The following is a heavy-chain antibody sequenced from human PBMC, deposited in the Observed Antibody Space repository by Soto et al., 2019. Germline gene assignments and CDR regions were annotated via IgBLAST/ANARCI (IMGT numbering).Heavy chain of an antibody. CDR1: GYTFTSYY. Sequence: GASVKVSCKASGYTFTSYYMHWVRQAPGQGLEWMGIINPSGGSTSYAQKFQGRVTMTRDTSTSTVYMELSSLRSEDTAVYYCASTESTVVVTATPDAFDIWGQGTMVTVSS. CDR3: ASTESTVVVTATPDAFDI. CDR2: INPSGGST. D-gene: IGHD2-21*02. J-gene: IGHJ3*02. V-gene: IGHV1-46*01.